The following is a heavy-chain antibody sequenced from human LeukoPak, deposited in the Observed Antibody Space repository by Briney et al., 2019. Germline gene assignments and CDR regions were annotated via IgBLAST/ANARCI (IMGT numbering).Heavy chain of an antibody. CDR3: ARGDYGGFDLDY. D-gene: IGHD4/OR15-4a*01. V-gene: IGHV1-2*06. Sequence: GASVKVSCKXSGYIFTDYYMHWVRQAPGQGLEWMGRINTNFGGTNYAQNFQGRVTMTRDTSISTAYMELSRLRSDDTAIYYCARGDYGGFDLDYWGQGTLVTVSS. CDR1: GYIFTDYY. J-gene: IGHJ4*02. CDR2: INTNFGGT.